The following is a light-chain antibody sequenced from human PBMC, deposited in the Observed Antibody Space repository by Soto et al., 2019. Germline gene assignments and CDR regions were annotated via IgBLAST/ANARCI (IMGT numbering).Light chain of an antibody. V-gene: IGKV3-15*01. J-gene: IGKJ5*01. CDR1: QSVSSY. CDR2: DVS. Sequence: EIVLTQPPGTLSLSPGERATLSCRASQSVSSYLAWYQQKPGQAPRLLIYDVSIRATGVPARFSGTGSETDFTLTISGLQSEDSAVYFCQQYNNWPFSFGQGTRLEIK. CDR3: QQYNNWPFS.